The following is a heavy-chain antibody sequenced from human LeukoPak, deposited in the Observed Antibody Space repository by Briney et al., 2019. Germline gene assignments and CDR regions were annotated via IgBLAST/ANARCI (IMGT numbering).Heavy chain of an antibody. J-gene: IGHJ6*03. CDR1: GGSISSSSYY. CDR2: IYYSGST. Sequence: PSETLSLTCTVSGGSISSSSYYWGWIRQPPGKGLEWIGSIYYSGSTYYNPSLKSRVTISVDTSKNQFSLKLSSVTAADTAVYCCARRPYSSSWYYYMDVWGKGTTVTVSS. CDR3: ARRPYSSSWYYYMDV. D-gene: IGHD6-13*01. V-gene: IGHV4-39*01.